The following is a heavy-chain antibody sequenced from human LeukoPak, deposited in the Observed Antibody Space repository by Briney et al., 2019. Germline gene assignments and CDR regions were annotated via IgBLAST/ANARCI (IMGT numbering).Heavy chain of an antibody. CDR3: ATIVVAGT. J-gene: IGHJ5*02. V-gene: IGHV3-21*01. CDR1: GFTFSSYS. Sequence: SGGSLRLCCAASGFTFSSYSMTSVRQAPGKGLEWVSSISSSSSYIYYADSVKGRFTISRDNAKNSLYLQMNSLRAEDTAVYYCATIVVAGTWGQGTLVTVSS. D-gene: IGHD2-2*01. CDR2: ISSSSSYI.